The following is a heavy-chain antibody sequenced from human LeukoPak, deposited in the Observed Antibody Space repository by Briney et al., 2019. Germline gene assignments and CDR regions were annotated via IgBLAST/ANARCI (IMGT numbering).Heavy chain of an antibody. Sequence: SGTLSLTCAVSGGSISSSNWWSWVRQPPGKGLEWIGEIYHSGSTNYNPSLKSRVTISVDTSKNQFSLKLSSVTAADTAVYYCARGMSSSWWRFDYWGQGTLVTVSS. CDR3: ARGMSSSWWRFDY. J-gene: IGHJ4*02. V-gene: IGHV4-4*02. D-gene: IGHD6-13*01. CDR2: IYHSGST. CDR1: GGSISSSNW.